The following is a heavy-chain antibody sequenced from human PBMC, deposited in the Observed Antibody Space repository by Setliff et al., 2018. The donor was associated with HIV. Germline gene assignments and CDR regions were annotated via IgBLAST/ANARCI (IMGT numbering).Heavy chain of an antibody. CDR2: IIPISGTV. V-gene: IGHV1-69*05. Sequence: SCKASGGTFSSYAISWVRLAPGQGLEWMGGIIPISGTVNYAQKFWGRVTITTHESTSTAYMELSSLRSEDTAVYYCAKNPGRSGYYDWGQGTLVTVSS. CDR1: GGTFSSYA. J-gene: IGHJ4*02. CDR3: AKNPGRSGYYD. D-gene: IGHD3-22*01.